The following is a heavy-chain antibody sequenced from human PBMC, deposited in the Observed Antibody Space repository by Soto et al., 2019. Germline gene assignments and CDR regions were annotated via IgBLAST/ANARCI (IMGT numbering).Heavy chain of an antibody. D-gene: IGHD3-10*01. CDR2: IYDSGST. CDR1: GGAISSSGCY. Sequence: SVTRCLTCTLGGGAISSSGCYWGWLRQPPGRGLEWIGSIYDSGSTYYNPSLKSRVTISVDTSKNQFSLKLSSVTAADTAVYYCARRGSVSYSDYWGQGTLVTVS. V-gene: IGHV4-39*01. CDR3: ARRGSVSYSDY. J-gene: IGHJ4*02.